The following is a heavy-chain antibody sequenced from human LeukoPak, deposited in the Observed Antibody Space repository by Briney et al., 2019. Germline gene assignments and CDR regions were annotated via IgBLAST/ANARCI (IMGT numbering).Heavy chain of an antibody. CDR2: IRYDGSNK. J-gene: IGHJ4*02. CDR3: AKGSYYYDSADYFDY. Sequence: GGSLRLSCAASGFTFSSYGMHWVRQAPGKGLEWVAFIRYDGSNKYYADSVKGRFTISRDNSKNTLYLQMNSLRAEDTAVYHCAKGSYYYDSADYFDYWGQGTLVTVSS. CDR1: GFTFSSYG. D-gene: IGHD3-22*01. V-gene: IGHV3-30*02.